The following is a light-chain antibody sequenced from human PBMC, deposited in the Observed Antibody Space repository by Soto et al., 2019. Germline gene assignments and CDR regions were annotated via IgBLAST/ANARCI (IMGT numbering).Light chain of an antibody. J-gene: IGLJ1*01. CDR3: QSYESSLSGYV. Sequence: QSVLTQPPSVSGAPGLRVTISCTGSSSNIGAGYDVHWYQQLPGTAPKLLIYGNSNRPSGVPDRFSGSKSGTSASLAITGLQAEDEADYYCQSYESSLSGYVFGTGTKVTVL. V-gene: IGLV1-40*01. CDR2: GNS. CDR1: SSNIGAGYD.